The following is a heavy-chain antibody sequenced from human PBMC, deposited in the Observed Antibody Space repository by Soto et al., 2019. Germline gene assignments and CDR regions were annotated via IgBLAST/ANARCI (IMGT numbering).Heavy chain of an antibody. J-gene: IGHJ4*02. CDR1: GFTFSSYA. D-gene: IGHD3-3*01. V-gene: IGHV3-23*01. CDR2: ISGSGGST. Sequence: EVQLLESGGGLVQPGGSLRLSCAASGFTFSSYAMSWVRQAPGKGLEWVSAISGSGGSTYYADSVKGRFTISRDNSKNTLYLQMNSLRAEDTAVYYYTKDFPYYDFWSGYAPNPLDYWGQGTLVTVSS. CDR3: TKDFPYYDFWSGYAPNPLDY.